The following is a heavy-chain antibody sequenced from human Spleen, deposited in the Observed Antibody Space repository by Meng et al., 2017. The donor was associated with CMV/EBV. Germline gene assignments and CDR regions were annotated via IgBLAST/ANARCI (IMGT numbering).Heavy chain of an antibody. CDR1: GFTFSSYA. V-gene: IGHV3-30-3*01. J-gene: IGHJ3*02. CDR2: ISYDGSNK. CDR3: AREGYTLGRFGAFDI. D-gene: IGHD2-2*02. Sequence: GESLKISCAASGFTFSSYAMHWVRQAPGKGLEWVAVISYDGSNKYYADSVKGRFTISRDNSKNTLYLQMNGLRAEDSAVYFCAREGYTLGRFGAFDIWGQGTMVTVSS.